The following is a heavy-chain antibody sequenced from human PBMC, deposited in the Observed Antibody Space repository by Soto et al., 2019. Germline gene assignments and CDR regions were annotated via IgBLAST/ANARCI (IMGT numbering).Heavy chain of an antibody. Sequence: GGSLRLSCAASGFTFSDSAVHWVRQTSGKGLEWVGQIGNKGNRYATVYGVSVKGRFTVSRDDSKNMAYLQMNSLRAEDTAVYYCARLSHSSGWYRTEFFQHWGQGTLVTVSS. CDR1: GFTFSDSA. CDR3: ARLSHSSGWYRTEFFQH. V-gene: IGHV3-73*01. CDR2: IGNKGNRYAT. J-gene: IGHJ1*01. D-gene: IGHD6-19*01.